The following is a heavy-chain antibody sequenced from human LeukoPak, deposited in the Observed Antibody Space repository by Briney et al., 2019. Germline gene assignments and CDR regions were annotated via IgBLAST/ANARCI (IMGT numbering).Heavy chain of an antibody. CDR2: IYTSGST. CDR3: ARGPWDYDSSGYYNWYFDL. CDR1: GVSISSYY. D-gene: IGHD3-22*01. Sequence: SETLSLTCTVSGVSISSYYWSWIRQPAGKGLEWIGRIYTSGSTNYNPSLKSRVTMSVDTSKNQFSLKLSSVTAADTAVYYCARGPWDYDSSGYYNWYFDLWGRGTLVTVSS. V-gene: IGHV4-4*07. J-gene: IGHJ2*01.